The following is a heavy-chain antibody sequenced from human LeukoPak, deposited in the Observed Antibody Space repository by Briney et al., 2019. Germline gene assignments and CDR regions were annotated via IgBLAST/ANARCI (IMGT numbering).Heavy chain of an antibody. Sequence: GASVKVSCKAFGYTFTDYHMHWVRQAPGQGLEWMGWIYPNSGDTNYAQKFQGRVTMTRDTTISTAYMELSRLRSDDTAVFYCATLMAHLDYWGQGTLVTVSS. CDR3: ATLMAHLDY. D-gene: IGHD2-8*01. CDR1: GYTFTDYH. CDR2: IYPNSGDT. V-gene: IGHV1-2*02. J-gene: IGHJ4*02.